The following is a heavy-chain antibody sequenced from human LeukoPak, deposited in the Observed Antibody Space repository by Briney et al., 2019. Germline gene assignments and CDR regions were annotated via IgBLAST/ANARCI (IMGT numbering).Heavy chain of an antibody. J-gene: IGHJ5*02. V-gene: IGHV4-39*01. CDR2: IYYSGST. D-gene: IGHD3-10*01. Sequence: PSETLSLTCTVSGGSISSGSYYWGWIRQPPGKGLEWIGSIYYSGSTYYNPSLKSRVTISVDTSKNQFSLKLSSVTAADTAVYYCARQSLIRGVIRNWFDPWGQGTLVTVSS. CDR1: GGSISSGSYY. CDR3: ARQSLIRGVIRNWFDP.